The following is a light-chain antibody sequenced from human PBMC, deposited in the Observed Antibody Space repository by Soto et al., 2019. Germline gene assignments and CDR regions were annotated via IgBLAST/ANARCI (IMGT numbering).Light chain of an antibody. CDR3: QQLNSDLLT. CDR2: AAS. J-gene: IGKJ4*01. V-gene: IGKV1-9*01. Sequence: DIQLTQSPSFLSASVGDRVTITCRASQGISSYLAWYQQKPGKAPKLLIYAASTLQSGVPSRFSGSGSGTEFTLTISSLQPEYFATYYCQQLNSDLLTFGGGTKGISN. CDR1: QGISSY.